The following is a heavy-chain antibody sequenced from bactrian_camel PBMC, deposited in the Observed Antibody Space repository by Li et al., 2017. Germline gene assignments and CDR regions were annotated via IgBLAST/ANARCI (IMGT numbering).Heavy chain of an antibody. CDR2: IASGGLIT. CDR1: EFSKNTKC. CDR3: GSWRCGMDPYSDAD. J-gene: IGHJ4*01. D-gene: IGHD1*01. Sequence: VQLVESGGGSAQAGGSLRLSCVVAEFSKNTKCMGWFRQAPGKEREGVAAIASGGLITYYGGDSMKGRFTLSQEIAKKEMYLQMNNLKPEDTAMYYCGSWRCGMDPYSDADWGQGTQVTVS. V-gene: IGHV3S40*01.